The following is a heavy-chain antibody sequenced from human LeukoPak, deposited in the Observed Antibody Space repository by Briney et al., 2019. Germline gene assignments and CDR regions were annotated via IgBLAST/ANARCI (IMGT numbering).Heavy chain of an antibody. CDR2: ISSGSSFM. D-gene: IGHD3-22*01. CDR1: GFTFTSYG. J-gene: IGHJ5*02. Sequence: GGSLRLSCGASGFTFTSYGMHWVRQAPGKGLEWVSSISSGSSFMYYADSVKGRFTISRDNAKNSLYLQMNSLRAKDTALYYCARDYYDSSGSSWFDPWGQGTLVTVSS. CDR3: ARDYYDSSGSSWFDP. V-gene: IGHV3-21*01.